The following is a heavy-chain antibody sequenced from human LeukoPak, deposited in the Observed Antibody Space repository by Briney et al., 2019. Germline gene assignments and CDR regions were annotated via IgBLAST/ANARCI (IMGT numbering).Heavy chain of an antibody. V-gene: IGHV4-39*07. J-gene: IGHJ4*02. CDR2: IYYSGST. CDR1: GGSISSSSYY. D-gene: IGHD2-21*02. Sequence: SETLSLTCTVSGGSISSSSYYWGWIRQPPGKGLEWIGSIYYSGSTYYNPSLKSRVTISVDTSKNQFSLKLSSVTAADTAVYYCARGPGLPGTSFDYWGQGTLVTVSS. CDR3: ARGPGLPGTSFDY.